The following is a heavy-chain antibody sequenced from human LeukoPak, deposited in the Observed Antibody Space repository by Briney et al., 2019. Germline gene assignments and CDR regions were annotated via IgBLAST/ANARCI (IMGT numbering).Heavy chain of an antibody. D-gene: IGHD3-10*01. CDR1: GGSISSYY. CDR2: MYYSGST. V-gene: IGHV4-59*01. J-gene: IGHJ4*02. CDR3: ARVLGSYYFDY. Sequence: PSETLSLTCTVSGGSISSYYWSWIRQPPGKGLEWIAYMYYSGSTNYNPSLKSRVTISVDTSKSQFSLKLSSVTAADTAVYYCARVLGSYYFDYWGQGTLVTVSS.